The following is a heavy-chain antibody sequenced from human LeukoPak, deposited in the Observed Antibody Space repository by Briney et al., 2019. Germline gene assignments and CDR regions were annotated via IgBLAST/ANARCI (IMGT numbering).Heavy chain of an antibody. V-gene: IGHV3-49*04. D-gene: IGHD3-10*01. CDR1: GFTFGDYA. CDR2: IRSKAYGGTT. Sequence: TGGSLRLSCTASGFTFGDYAMSWVRQAPGKGLEWVGFIRSKAYGGTTEYAASVKGRFTISRDDSKSIAYLQMNSLKTEDTAVYYCTRGSELLWFGELSFKGNAHDDAFDIWGQGTMVTVSS. J-gene: IGHJ3*02. CDR3: TRGSELLWFGELSFKGNAHDDAFDI.